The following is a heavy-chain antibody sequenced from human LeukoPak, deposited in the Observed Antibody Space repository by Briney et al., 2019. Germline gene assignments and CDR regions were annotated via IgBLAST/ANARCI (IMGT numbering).Heavy chain of an antibody. V-gene: IGHV1-2*02. CDR2: INPNNGGT. D-gene: IGHD3-22*01. CDR3: ARDLTRNYYDSSGYPEDDY. J-gene: IGHJ4*02. Sequence: ASVKVSCKASGYTFTGYYMHWVRQAPGQGLEWMGWINPNNGGTNYAQKFQGRVTMTRDTSISTAYMELSRLRSDDTAVYYCARDLTRNYYDSSGYPEDDYWGQGTLVTVSS. CDR1: GYTFTGYY.